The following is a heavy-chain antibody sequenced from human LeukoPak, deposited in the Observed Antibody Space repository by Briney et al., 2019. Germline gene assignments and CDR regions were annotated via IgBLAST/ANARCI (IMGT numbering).Heavy chain of an antibody. Sequence: GGSLRLSCAASGFTFSSYSMNWVRQAPGKGLEWVSSISSSSSYIYYADSVKGRFTISRDNAKNSLYLQMNSLRAEDTAVYYCARDLDYYDSSGYYDAFDMWGQGTMVTVSS. V-gene: IGHV3-21*01. J-gene: IGHJ3*02. CDR2: ISSSSSYI. CDR1: GFTFSSYS. CDR3: ARDLDYYDSSGYYDAFDM. D-gene: IGHD3-22*01.